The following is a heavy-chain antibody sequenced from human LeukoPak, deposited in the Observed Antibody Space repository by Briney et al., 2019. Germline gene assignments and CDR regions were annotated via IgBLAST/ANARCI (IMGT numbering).Heavy chain of an antibody. CDR2: ISYDGSNK. D-gene: IGHD5-18*01. CDR1: GFTFSSYA. Sequence: PGRSLRLSCAASGFTFSSYAMSWVRQAPGKGLESVAVISYDGSNKYYADSVKGRFTISRDNSKNTLYLQMNSLRAEDTAVYYCERENTDDAFDIWGQGTMVTVSS. J-gene: IGHJ3*02. V-gene: IGHV3-30*04. CDR3: ERENTDDAFDI.